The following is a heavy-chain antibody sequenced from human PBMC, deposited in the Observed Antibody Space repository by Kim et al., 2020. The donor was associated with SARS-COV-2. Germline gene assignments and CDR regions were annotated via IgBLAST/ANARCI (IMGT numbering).Heavy chain of an antibody. Sequence: SETLSLTCTVSGGSISSYYWSWIRQPPGKGLEWIGYIYYSGSTNYNPSLKSRVTISVDTSKNQFSLKLSSVTAADTAVYYCARHGTIFGVVTPFDPWGQGNLVTVSS. V-gene: IGHV4-59*08. D-gene: IGHD3-3*01. CDR3: ARHGTIFGVVTPFDP. J-gene: IGHJ5*02. CDR1: GGSISSYY. CDR2: IYYSGST.